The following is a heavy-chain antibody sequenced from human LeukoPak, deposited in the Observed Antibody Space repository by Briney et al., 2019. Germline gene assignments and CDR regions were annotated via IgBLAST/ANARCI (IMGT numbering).Heavy chain of an antibody. D-gene: IGHD6-13*01. V-gene: IGHV1-69*05. J-gene: IGHJ4*02. CDR1: GGTFSSYA. CDR2: IIPIFGTA. CDR3: ARDYKGRIAAADSV. Sequence: ASVKVSCKASGGTFSSYAISWVRQAPGQGLEWMGRIIPIFGTANYAQKFQGRVTITTDESTSTAYMELSSLRSEDTAVYYCARDYKGRIAAADSVWGQGTLVTVSS.